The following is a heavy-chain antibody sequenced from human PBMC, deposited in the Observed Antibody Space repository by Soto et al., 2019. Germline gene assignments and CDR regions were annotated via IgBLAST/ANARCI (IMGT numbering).Heavy chain of an antibody. J-gene: IGHJ6*02. D-gene: IGHD2-2*01. CDR2: IYPGDSDT. Sequence: PGESLKISCKGSGYTFTSYWIGWVRQMPGKGLEWMGIIYPGDSDTKYSPSFQGQVTISADKSISTAYLQWSSLKASDTAMYYCSRHDCISTNCYQSYHYAMDVWGQGTTVTVSS. CDR1: GYTFTSYW. CDR3: SRHDCISTNCYQSYHYAMDV. V-gene: IGHV5-51*01.